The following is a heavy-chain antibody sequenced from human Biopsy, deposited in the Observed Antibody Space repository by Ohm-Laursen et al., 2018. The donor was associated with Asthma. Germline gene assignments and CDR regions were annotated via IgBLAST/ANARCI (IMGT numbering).Heavy chain of an antibody. V-gene: IGHV4-61*01. CDR2: ISYSGST. Sequence: SDTLSLTYTVSGGSVSSGSYYWSWIRQPPGKGLAWVSYISYSGSTDYNPSLKSRLTISMDTSKNQFSLKLSSVTAADTAVYYCARVPTTLRYFDLWGRGTLVTVSS. CDR1: GGSVSSGSYY. J-gene: IGHJ2*01. D-gene: IGHD2-15*01. CDR3: ARVPTTLRYFDL.